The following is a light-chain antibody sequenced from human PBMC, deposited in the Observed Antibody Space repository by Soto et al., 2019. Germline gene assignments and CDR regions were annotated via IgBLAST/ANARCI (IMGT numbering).Light chain of an antibody. CDR1: SSNIGAGYE. J-gene: IGLJ1*01. CDR2: GNT. Sequence: QPVLTQPPPVSGAPGQRVTISCTGSSSNIGAGYEVHWYQHLPGKAPKLLIYGNTNRPSGVPDRFSGSKSGTSASLAITGLQAEDEADYYCQSYDSSLSASYVFGGGTKLTVL. CDR3: QSYDSSLSASYV. V-gene: IGLV1-40*01.